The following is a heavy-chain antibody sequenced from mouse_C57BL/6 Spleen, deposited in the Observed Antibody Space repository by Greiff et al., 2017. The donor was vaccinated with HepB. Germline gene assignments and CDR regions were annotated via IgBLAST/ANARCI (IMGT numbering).Heavy chain of an antibody. V-gene: IGHV5-17*01. Sequence: EVMLVESGGGLVKPGGSLKLSCAASGFTFSDYGMHWVRQAPEKGLEWVAYISSGSSTIYYADTVKGRFTISRDNAKNTLFLHMTSLRSEDTAMYYCARGRYGSSYPDYWGQGTTLTVSS. CDR1: GFTFSDYG. CDR3: ARGRYGSSYPDY. J-gene: IGHJ2*01. D-gene: IGHD1-1*01. CDR2: ISSGSSTI.